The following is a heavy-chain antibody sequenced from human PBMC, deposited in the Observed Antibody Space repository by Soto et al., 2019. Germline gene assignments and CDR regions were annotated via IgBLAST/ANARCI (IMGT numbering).Heavy chain of an antibody. D-gene: IGHD2-2*01. V-gene: IGHV3-23*01. CDR2: ISGSGGST. Sequence: GGSLRLSCAASGFTFSSYAMSWVRQAPGKGLEWVSAISGSGGSTYYADSVKGRFTISRDNSKNTLYLQMNSLRAEDTAVYYCATTSKKKYQLPKYYGMDVWGQGTTVTVSS. J-gene: IGHJ6*02. CDR3: ATTSKKKYQLPKYYGMDV. CDR1: GFTFSSYA.